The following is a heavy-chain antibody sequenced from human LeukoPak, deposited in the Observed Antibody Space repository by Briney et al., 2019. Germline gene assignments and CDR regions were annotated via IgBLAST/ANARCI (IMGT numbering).Heavy chain of an antibody. Sequence: QPGGSLRLSCAASGFTFSSYAMSWVRQAPGKGLEWVSAISGSGGSTYYADSVKGRFTISRDNSKNTLYLQMNSLRAEDTAVYYCARSGRGVDSFYFYMDVWGKGTTVTVSS. CDR2: ISGSGGST. D-gene: IGHD3-10*01. J-gene: IGHJ6*03. CDR1: GFTFSSYA. V-gene: IGHV3-23*01. CDR3: ARSGRGVDSFYFYMDV.